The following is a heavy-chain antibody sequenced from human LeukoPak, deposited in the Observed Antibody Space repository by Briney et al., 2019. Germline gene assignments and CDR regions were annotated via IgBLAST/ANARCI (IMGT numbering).Heavy chain of an antibody. CDR3: AKFEGYCSSSCSSKPTGWYFDY. D-gene: IGHD2-2*01. CDR1: GFAFSSYA. CDR2: ISGSGGDT. V-gene: IGHV3-23*01. Sequence: GGSLRLSCAASGFAFSSYAMSWVRQAPGNGLEWVSAISGSGGDTFYADSVKGRFTISRDNSKSTLCLQMNSLRAEDTAVYYCAKFEGYCSSSCSSKPTGWYFDYWGQGTLVTISS. J-gene: IGHJ4*02.